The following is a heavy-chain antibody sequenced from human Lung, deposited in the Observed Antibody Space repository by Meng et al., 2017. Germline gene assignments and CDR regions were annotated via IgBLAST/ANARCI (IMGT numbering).Heavy chain of an antibody. J-gene: IGHJ4*02. Sequence: VQLVGSGGGLVQRGGSLGLSCAASGFSFSSYAMSWVRHAPGKGLEWVSALSGGGFTTYYADSVKGRFAISRHNSKNTLYLQMNSLRAEDTALYYCAKYSYGLGDYLDYWGQGALVTVSS. CDR3: AKYSYGLGDYLDY. V-gene: IGHV3-23*04. CDR1: GFSFSSYA. D-gene: IGHD3-10*01. CDR2: LSGGGFTT.